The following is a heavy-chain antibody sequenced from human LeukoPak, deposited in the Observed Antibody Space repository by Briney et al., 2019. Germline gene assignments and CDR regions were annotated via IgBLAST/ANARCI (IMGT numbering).Heavy chain of an antibody. V-gene: IGHV4-34*01. J-gene: IGHJ4*02. CDR3: ARGGIFGVGPLGY. CDR2: INHSVST. D-gene: IGHD3-3*01. Sequence: MASQTLSLICPVSGRSISSYYWSWIRLPPGKGLEWIGEINHSVSTNYHPSLKSRFTISVNTTKDQFSLKLSSVTAADTAVYYCARGGIFGVGPLGYWGQGTLVTVSS. CDR1: GRSISSYY.